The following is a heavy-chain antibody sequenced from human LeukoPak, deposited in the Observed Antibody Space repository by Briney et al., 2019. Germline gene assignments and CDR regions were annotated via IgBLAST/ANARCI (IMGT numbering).Heavy chain of an antibody. CDR3: ARGVPAAIVNYYYYYMDV. CDR1: GYSISSGYY. J-gene: IGHJ6*03. Sequence: PSETLSLTCTVSGYSISSGYYWGWIRQPPGKGLEWIGSIYHSGSTYYNPSLKSRVTISVDTSKNQFSLKLSSVTAADTAVYYCARGVPAAIVNYYYYYMDVWGKGTTVTVSS. V-gene: IGHV4-38-2*02. CDR2: IYHSGST. D-gene: IGHD2-2*01.